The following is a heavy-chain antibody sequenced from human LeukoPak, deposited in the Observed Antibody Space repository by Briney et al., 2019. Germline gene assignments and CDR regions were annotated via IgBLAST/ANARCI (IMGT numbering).Heavy chain of an antibody. J-gene: IGHJ4*02. CDR1: GDSINGTHW. Sequence: NASVTLSLTCGVSGDSINGTHWWSWVRQPPGHGLEWIEEISLAGQTNYSPSLIGRVTMSLDKSSNHLSLHLTTVTAADTATYVSSRERGPFCPFGYWGQGTLVIVSS. V-gene: IGHV4-4*02. CDR3: SRERGPFCPFGY. CDR2: ISLAGQT.